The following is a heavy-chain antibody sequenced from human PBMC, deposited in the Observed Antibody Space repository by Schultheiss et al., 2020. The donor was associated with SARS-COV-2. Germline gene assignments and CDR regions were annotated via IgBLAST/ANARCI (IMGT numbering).Heavy chain of an antibody. V-gene: IGHV1-2*06. J-gene: IGHJ6*02. CDR3: ARTPFMELRLGELSSPYYYYGMDV. Sequence: ASVKVSCKASGYTFSVHYINWVRQAPGQGLEWMGRINPKTGGTDFAQKFQGRVTMTRDTSINTAYMELGNLRSDDTAIYYCARTPFMELRLGELSSPYYYYGMDVWGQGTTVTVSS. D-gene: IGHD3-16*02. CDR1: GYTFSVHY. CDR2: INPKTGGT.